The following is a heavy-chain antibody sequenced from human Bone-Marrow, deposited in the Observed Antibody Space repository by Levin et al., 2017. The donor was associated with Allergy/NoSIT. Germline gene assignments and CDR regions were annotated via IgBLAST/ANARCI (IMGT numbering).Heavy chain of an antibody. J-gene: IGHJ3*02. D-gene: IGHD3-9*01. CDR2: ISANGGST. Sequence: GESLKISCAASGFSYGTYAMSWVRQAPGKGPEWVSAISANGGSTYYADSVKGRFTISRDNSENTLYLQMNSLRAEDTAVYYCAKEEASRLADAFDIWGQGTMVTVSS. CDR3: AKEEASRLADAFDI. CDR1: GFSYGTYA. V-gene: IGHV3-23*01.